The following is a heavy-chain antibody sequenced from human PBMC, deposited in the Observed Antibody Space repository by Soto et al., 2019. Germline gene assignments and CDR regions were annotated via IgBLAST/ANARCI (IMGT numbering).Heavy chain of an antibody. V-gene: IGHV2-5*02. J-gene: IGHJ4*02. D-gene: IGHD6-25*01. CDR2: IFWDDDK. CDR1: GFSLSTSGVG. Sequence: QITLKESGPSLVKPTQTLTLTCTFSGFSLSTSGVGVGWIRQPPGKALEWLALIFWDDDKRYSPSLKNRLTITKDTSRDQVFLTMTNMYPVDTATYRCARSRDYSSVPAYWGQGTLVTVSS. CDR3: ARSRDYSSVPAY.